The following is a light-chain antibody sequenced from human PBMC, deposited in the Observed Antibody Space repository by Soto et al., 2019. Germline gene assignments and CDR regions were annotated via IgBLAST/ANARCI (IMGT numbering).Light chain of an antibody. V-gene: IGKV1-5*03. CDR2: LAS. CDR1: QSISNW. CDR3: LQDYNYPLA. J-gene: IGKJ1*01. Sequence: DIQMTQSPSTLSASVGDRVTITCRASQSISNWLAWYQQKPGKAPKLLIYLASSLESGVPSRFSGSGSGTDFTLTISSLQPEDFATYYCLQDYNYPLAFGQGTKVDIK.